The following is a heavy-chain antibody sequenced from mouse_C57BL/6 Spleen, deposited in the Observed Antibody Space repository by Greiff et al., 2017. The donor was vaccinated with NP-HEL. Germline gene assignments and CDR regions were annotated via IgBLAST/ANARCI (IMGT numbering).Heavy chain of an antibody. CDR2: IDPSDSYT. CDR3: ARGYYGSSPYWYFDV. Sequence: QVQLQQPGAELVKPGASVKLSCKASGYTFTSYWMQWVKQRPGQGLEWIGEIDPSDSYTNYNQKFKGKATLTVDTSSSTAYMQLSSLTSEDSAVYYWARGYYGSSPYWYFDVWGTGTTVTVSS. CDR1: GYTFTSYW. D-gene: IGHD1-1*01. V-gene: IGHV1-50*01. J-gene: IGHJ1*03.